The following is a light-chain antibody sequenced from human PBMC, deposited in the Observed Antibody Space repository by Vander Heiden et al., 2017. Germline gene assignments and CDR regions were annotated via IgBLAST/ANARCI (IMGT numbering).Light chain of an antibody. V-gene: IGKV3-11*01. J-gene: IGKJ4*01. CDR3: KQRTKGNPQVT. Sequence: EIVLTQSPATLSLSPGERATLSCRASQSVSNYLAWYQHKPGQAPRLLIYDASNRAAGIPARFSGSGSGTDFTLTISSLETEDFEVYYCKQRTKGNPQVTLGGGTKVEIK. CDR2: DAS. CDR1: QSVSNY.